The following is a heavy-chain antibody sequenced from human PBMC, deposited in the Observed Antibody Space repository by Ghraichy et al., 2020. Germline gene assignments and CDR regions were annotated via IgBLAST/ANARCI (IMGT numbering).Heavy chain of an antibody. V-gene: IGHV3-23*01. CDR1: GFTFSSYA. D-gene: IGHD6-19*01. Sequence: GGSLNISCAASGFTFSSYAMSWVRQAPGKGLEWVSAISGSGGSTYYADSVKGRFTISRDNSKNTLYLQMNSLRAEDTAVYYCAKDRFSSGYFYYYAMHVWGQGTTVNVSS. CDR3: AKDRFSSGYFYYYAMHV. CDR2: ISGSGGST. J-gene: IGHJ6*02.